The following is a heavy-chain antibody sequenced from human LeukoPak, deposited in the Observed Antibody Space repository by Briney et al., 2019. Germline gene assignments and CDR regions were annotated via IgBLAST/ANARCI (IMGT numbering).Heavy chain of an antibody. D-gene: IGHD5-12*01. CDR1: GFTFSSYG. V-gene: IGHV3-30*18. J-gene: IGHJ4*02. Sequence: GGSLRLSCAASGFTFSSYGMHWVRQAPGKGLEWVAVISYDGSNKYYADSVKGRFTISRDNSKNTLYLQMNSLRAEDTAVYYCAKEGGYNYEGNYFDYWGQGTLVTVSS. CDR2: ISYDGSNK. CDR3: AKEGGYNYEGNYFDY.